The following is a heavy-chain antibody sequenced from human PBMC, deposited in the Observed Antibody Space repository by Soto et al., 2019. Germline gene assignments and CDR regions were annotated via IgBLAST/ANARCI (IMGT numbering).Heavy chain of an antibody. D-gene: IGHD2-2*01. CDR3: AREPYMVVVPAAPLLASPYGMAV. CDR1: GGTFSSYA. J-gene: IGHJ6*02. CDR2: IIPIFGTA. V-gene: IGHV1-69*01. Sequence: QVQLVQSGAEVKQPGSSVKVSCKASGGTFSSYAISWVRQAPGQGLEWMGGIIPIFGTANYAQKFQGRVTITADESTSTAYRELSSLRSEDTAVYYCAREPYMVVVPAAPLLASPYGMAVGGQGTTVTVSS.